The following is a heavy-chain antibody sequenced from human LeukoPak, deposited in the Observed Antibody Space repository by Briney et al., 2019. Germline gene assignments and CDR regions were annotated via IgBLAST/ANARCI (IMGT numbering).Heavy chain of an antibody. J-gene: IGHJ4*02. V-gene: IGHV1-2*02. CDR1: VYTFTGYY. Sequence: ASVKVSCKASVYTFTGYYMHWVRQAPGQGLEWMGWINPNSGGTNYAQKFQGRVTMTRDTSISTAYMELSRLRSDDTAVYYCARSTLFYCSGGSCYFDYWGQGTLVTVSS. CDR3: ARSTLFYCSGGSCYFDY. CDR2: INPNSGGT. D-gene: IGHD2-15*01.